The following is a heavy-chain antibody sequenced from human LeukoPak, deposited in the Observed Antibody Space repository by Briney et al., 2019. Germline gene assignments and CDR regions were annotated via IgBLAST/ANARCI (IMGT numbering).Heavy chain of an antibody. CDR1: GYTFTSYG. CDR2: ISAYNGNT. CDR3: ARDDSSGWSHFDY. D-gene: IGHD6-19*01. J-gene: IGHJ4*02. Sequence: ASVKVSCKASGYTFTSYGISWVRQAPGQGLEWMGWISAYNGNTNYAQKLQGRVTMTTDTSTSTANMELRSLRSDDTAVYYCARDDSSGWSHFDYWGQGTLVTVSS. V-gene: IGHV1-18*01.